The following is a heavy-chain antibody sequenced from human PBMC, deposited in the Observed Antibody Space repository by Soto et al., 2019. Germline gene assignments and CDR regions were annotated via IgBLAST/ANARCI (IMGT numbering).Heavy chain of an antibody. J-gene: IGHJ4*02. CDR2: IKSKTDGGTT. V-gene: IGHV3-15*01. CDR1: GFTFSNAW. CDR3: TTDPPVDY. Sequence: GGSLRLSCAASGFTFSNAWMSWVRQAPGKGLEWVGHIKSKTDGGTTDYAAPVKGRFTISRDDSKNTLYLQMNSLKTEDTAVYYCTTDPPVDYWGQGTLVTVSS.